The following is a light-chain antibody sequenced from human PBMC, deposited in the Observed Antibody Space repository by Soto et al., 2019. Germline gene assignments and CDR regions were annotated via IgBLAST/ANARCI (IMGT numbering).Light chain of an antibody. Sequence: QPGSVSGSPGQSIPLYCTETSSDVGSYNTISWHQQYPAKAPKLMIHDVNNRPSGISDRFSGSKSGNTASLAISGLQAEDEADYYCSSYAASNNFYFVFGGGTQLTVL. V-gene: IGLV2-14*03. J-gene: IGLJ3*02. CDR3: SSYAASNNFYFV. CDR1: SSDVGSYNT. CDR2: DVN.